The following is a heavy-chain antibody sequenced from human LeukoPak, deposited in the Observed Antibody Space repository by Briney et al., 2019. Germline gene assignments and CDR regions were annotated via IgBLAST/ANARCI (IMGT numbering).Heavy chain of an antibody. D-gene: IGHD1-26*01. CDR3: ARSIRVGASSRFDY. Sequence: KPWETLSPTCTVSGGSISSSSYYGGWIRQPRGKGLEWIWSIYYSRSTYYNPSLKSRVTISVDTSKPQSSLKMRSVTAAATAVYYSARSIRVGASSRFDYWGQGTLVTVSS. CDR2: IYYSRST. J-gene: IGHJ4*02. CDR1: GGSISSSSYY. V-gene: IGHV4-39*01.